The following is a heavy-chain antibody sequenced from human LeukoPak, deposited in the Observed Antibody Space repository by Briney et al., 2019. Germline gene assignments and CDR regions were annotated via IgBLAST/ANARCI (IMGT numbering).Heavy chain of an antibody. CDR2: ITSDSSTI. V-gene: IGHV3-48*01. Sequence: GGSLRLSCAASGFTFSSYSMNWVRQAPGKGLEWVSYITSDSSTIHYADSVKGRFTISRDNAKNSLYLQMNSLRAEDTAVYYCVRKLLLWGQGTLVTVSS. CDR1: GFTFSSYS. D-gene: IGHD3-10*01. CDR3: VRKLLL. J-gene: IGHJ4*02.